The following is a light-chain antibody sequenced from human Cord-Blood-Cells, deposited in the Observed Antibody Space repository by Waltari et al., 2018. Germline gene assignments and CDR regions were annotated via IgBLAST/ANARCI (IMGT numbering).Light chain of an antibody. J-gene: IGKJ4*01. CDR1: QSLLHSNGYNY. CDR3: MQALQTPLT. Sequence: DIVKTQSPLSLPVTPGETASISCRSSQSLLHSNGYNYLDWYLQKPGQSPQLLIYLGSNRASGVPDRFSGSGSGTDFTLKISRVEAEDVGVYYCMQALQTPLTFGGGTKVEIK. V-gene: IGKV2-28*01. CDR2: LGS.